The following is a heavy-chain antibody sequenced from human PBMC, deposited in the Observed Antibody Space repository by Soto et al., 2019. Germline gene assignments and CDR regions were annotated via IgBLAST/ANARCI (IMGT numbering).Heavy chain of an antibody. V-gene: IGHV1-46*01. CDR3: GAANPDERYYGSGSYYYYYGMDV. Sequence: GASVKVSCKASGYTFTSYYMHWVRQAPGQGLEWMGIINPSGGSTSYAQKFQGRVTMTRDTSTSTVYMELSSLRSEDTAVYYCGAANPDERYYGSGSYYYYYGMDVRGQGTTVTVSS. CDR2: INPSGGST. J-gene: IGHJ6*02. CDR1: GYTFTSYY. D-gene: IGHD3-10*01.